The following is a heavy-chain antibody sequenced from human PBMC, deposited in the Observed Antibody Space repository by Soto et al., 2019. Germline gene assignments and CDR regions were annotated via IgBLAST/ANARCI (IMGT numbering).Heavy chain of an antibody. D-gene: IGHD2-2*01. Sequence: EVQLLESGGALVQPGGSLRLSCAASGFTFSNHAMNWVRQAPGKGLEWVSTISDSGSTYYADSVKGRFTISTDNSTNTLSLQMNSLRAEDTAVYYCARDPGGHYCTSTSCLYFFDHWGQGTLVIVSS. V-gene: IGHV3-23*01. J-gene: IGHJ4*02. CDR3: ARDPGGHYCTSTSCLYFFDH. CDR2: ISDSGST. CDR1: GFTFSNHA.